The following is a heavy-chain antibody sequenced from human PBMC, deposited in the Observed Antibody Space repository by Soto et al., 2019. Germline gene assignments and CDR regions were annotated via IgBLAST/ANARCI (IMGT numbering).Heavy chain of an antibody. Sequence: PSQTLSLTCAISGDSVSSNSAAWNWIRQSPSRGLEWLGRTYYRSKWYNDYAVSVKSRITINPDTSKNQFSLQLNSVTPEDTAVYYCARAYYYDILTGYRPGSHFDYWGQGTLVTVSS. V-gene: IGHV6-1*01. CDR2: TYYRSKWYN. J-gene: IGHJ4*02. D-gene: IGHD3-9*01. CDR1: GDSVSSNSAA. CDR3: ARAYYYDILTGYRPGSHFDY.